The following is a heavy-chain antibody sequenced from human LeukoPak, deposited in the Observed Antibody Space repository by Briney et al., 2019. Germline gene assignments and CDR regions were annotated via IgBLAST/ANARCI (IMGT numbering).Heavy chain of an antibody. J-gene: IGHJ4*02. V-gene: IGHV3-21*01. CDR3: ARELDGIQDLDD. D-gene: IGHD1-1*01. CDR2: IVSSSTYI. Sequence: GGSLRLSCAVSGFTFSNAWMSWVRQAPGKGLEWVSSIVSSSTYIFYAESVRGRFTISRDNAKNSLYLQMNSLRAEDTAVYYCARELDGIQDLDDWGQGTLVTVSS. CDR1: GFTFSNAW.